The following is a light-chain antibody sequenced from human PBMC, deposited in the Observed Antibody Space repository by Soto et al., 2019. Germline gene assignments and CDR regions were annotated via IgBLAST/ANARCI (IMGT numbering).Light chain of an antibody. CDR2: GAS. Sequence: EIVLTQSPGTLSLSPGERATLSCRASQSVSSSYLAWYQQKPGQAPRLLIYGASSRATGIPDRFSGSGSGTDFTLTISRLEPEDFAVYYCQQYVTSPRTLGQGTKVDIK. CDR1: QSVSSSY. CDR3: QQYVTSPRT. V-gene: IGKV3-20*01. J-gene: IGKJ1*01.